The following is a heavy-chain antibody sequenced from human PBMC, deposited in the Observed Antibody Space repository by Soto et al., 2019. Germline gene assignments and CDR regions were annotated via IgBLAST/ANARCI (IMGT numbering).Heavy chain of an antibody. CDR3: ARDLAKGGGSAGFDY. V-gene: IGHV1-2*02. J-gene: IGHJ4*02. D-gene: IGHD1-26*01. CDR1: GYTFTVYY. CDR2: VNPKSGGT. Sequence: ASVKVSCKASGYTFTVYYMHWVRQAPGQGLEWMGWVNPKSGGTMYPQKFQGRVTMTWDTSISTAYMALTRLRSDDTAVYYCARDLAKGGGSAGFDYWGQGTLVTVSS.